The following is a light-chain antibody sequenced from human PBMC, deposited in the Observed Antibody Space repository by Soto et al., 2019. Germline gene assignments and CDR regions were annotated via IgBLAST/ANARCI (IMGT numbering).Light chain of an antibody. J-gene: IGKJ1*01. Sequence: EIVMTQSPATLSVSPGERATLSCRASQSVSSNLAWYQQKPGQAPRLLIYGASTRATGIPARFSGSGSGTEFTLTISSLQSEDFAFYYGQQYNNWLGTFGQGTKVEIK. V-gene: IGKV3-15*01. CDR2: GAS. CDR1: QSVSSN. CDR3: QQYNNWLGT.